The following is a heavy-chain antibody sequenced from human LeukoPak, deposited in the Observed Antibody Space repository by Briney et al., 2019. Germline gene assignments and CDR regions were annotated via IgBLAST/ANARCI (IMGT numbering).Heavy chain of an antibody. J-gene: IGHJ6*03. Sequence: SETLSLTCTVSGGSISSSSSYWGWIRQPPGKGLEWIGSIYYSGSTYYNPSLKSRVTISLDTSKNQFSLKLRSVTAADTAVYFCGSVPTPPYYYFYMDVWGKGTPVTVSS. V-gene: IGHV4-39*07. CDR3: GSVPTPPYYYFYMDV. CDR2: IYYSGST. CDR1: GGSISSSSSY. D-gene: IGHD2-15*01.